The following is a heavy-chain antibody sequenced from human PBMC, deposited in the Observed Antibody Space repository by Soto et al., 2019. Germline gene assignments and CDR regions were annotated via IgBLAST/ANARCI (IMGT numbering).Heavy chain of an antibody. Sequence: GGSLRLSCAASGFTFSSYGMHWVRQAPGKGLEWVSVISYDGSNKYYADSVKGRFTISRDNSKNTLYLQMNSLRAEDTAVYYCAKDPGGNSGFFDYWGQGTLVTVSS. CDR1: GFTFSSYG. V-gene: IGHV3-30*18. D-gene: IGHD2-21*02. CDR2: ISYDGSNK. CDR3: AKDPGGNSGFFDY. J-gene: IGHJ4*02.